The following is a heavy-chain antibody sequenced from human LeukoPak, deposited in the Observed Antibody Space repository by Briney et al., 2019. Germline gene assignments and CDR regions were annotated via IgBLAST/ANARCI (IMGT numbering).Heavy chain of an antibody. J-gene: IGHJ4*02. V-gene: IGHV3-53*01. D-gene: IGHD6-13*01. Sequence: PGGSLRLSCAASGFIVSSNYMSWVRQAPGKGLEWVSVIYSGGSTYYADSVKGRFTTSRDNSKNTLYLQMNSLRAEDTAVYYCARGIAAPDYWGQGTLVTVSS. CDR3: ARGIAAPDY. CDR1: GFIVSSNY. CDR2: IYSGGST.